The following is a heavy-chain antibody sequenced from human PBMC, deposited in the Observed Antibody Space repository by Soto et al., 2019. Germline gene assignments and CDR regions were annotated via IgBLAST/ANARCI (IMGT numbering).Heavy chain of an antibody. Sequence: QVQLVQSGAEVKKPGASVKVSCKASGYTFTSYGISWVRQAPGQGLEWMGWISAYNGNTNYAQKLQGRVTMTTDTPTSTAYMELRSLRSDDTAVYYCAILNYCDYVGLGHRLDAFDLWCQGTMVPVSS. D-gene: IGHD4-17*01. V-gene: IGHV1-18*01. CDR1: GYTFTSYG. CDR3: AILNYCDYVGLGHRLDAFDL. J-gene: IGHJ3*01. CDR2: ISAYNGNT.